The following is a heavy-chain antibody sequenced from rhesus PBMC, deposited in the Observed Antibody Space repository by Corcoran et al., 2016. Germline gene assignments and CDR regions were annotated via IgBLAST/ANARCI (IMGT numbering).Heavy chain of an antibody. J-gene: IGHJ6*01. CDR2: IGGSSGST. CDR1: GYSISRGSG. CDR3: ARWGFGVGVAMYGLDS. D-gene: IGHD2-21*01. Sequence: QVQLQESGPGLVKPSETLSLPCAVSGYSISRGSGWRWIRQPPGKGLEWIGCIGGSSGSTNDNPSLKSRVTISKDTSKNQFSLKLSSVTAADTAVYYCARWGFGVGVAMYGLDSWGQGVVVTVSS. V-gene: IGHV4-127*01.